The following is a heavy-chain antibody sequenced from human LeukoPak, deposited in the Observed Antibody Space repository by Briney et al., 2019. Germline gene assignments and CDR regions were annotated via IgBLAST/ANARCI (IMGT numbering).Heavy chain of an antibody. D-gene: IGHD6-19*01. J-gene: IGHJ4*02. CDR3: AKEPVAGRRDFDY. CDR2: IRYDGSNK. CDR1: GFTFSSYA. Sequence: PGGSLRLSCAASGFTFSSYAMHWVRQAPGEGLKWVAFIRYDGSNKYYADSVKGRFTISRDNSKNTLHLQMNSLRPEDKGVYYCAKEPVAGRRDFDYWGQGTLVTVSS. V-gene: IGHV3-30*02.